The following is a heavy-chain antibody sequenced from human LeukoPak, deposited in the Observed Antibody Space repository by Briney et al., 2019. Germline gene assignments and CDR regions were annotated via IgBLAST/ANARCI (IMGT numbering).Heavy chain of an antibody. CDR2: INHSGST. V-gene: IGHV4-34*01. CDR1: GGSFSGYY. J-gene: IGHJ5*02. D-gene: IGHD3-10*01. CDR3: ARKFSYYYGSGSYPSWFDL. Sequence: SETLSLTCAVYGGSFSGYYWSWIRQPPGKGLEWIGEINHSGSTNYNPSLKSRVTISVDTSKNQFSLKLSSVTAADTAVYYCARKFSYYYGSGSYPSWFDLWGQGTLVTVSS.